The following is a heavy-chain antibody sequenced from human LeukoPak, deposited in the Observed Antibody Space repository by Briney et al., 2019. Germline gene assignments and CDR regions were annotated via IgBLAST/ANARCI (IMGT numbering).Heavy chain of an antibody. D-gene: IGHD6-13*01. CDR2: IKHDGSEK. CDR3: ARVEGSSWYYYYYYMDV. J-gene: IGHJ6*03. Sequence: GGSLRLSCAASGFTFSSYWMTWVRQAPGKGLEWVANIKHDGSEKYYLDSVKGRFTISRDNSKNTLYLQMNSLRAEDTAVYYCARVEGSSWYYYYYYMDVWGKGTTVTVSS. CDR1: GFTFSSYW. V-gene: IGHV3-7*01.